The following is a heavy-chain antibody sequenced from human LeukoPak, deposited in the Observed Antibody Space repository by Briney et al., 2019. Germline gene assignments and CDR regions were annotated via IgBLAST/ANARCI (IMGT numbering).Heavy chain of an antibody. J-gene: IGHJ3*02. CDR1: GGSISSYY. Sequence: KPSETLSLTCTVSGGSISSYYWNWIRQPPGKGLEWIGYIYYSGSTNYNPSLKSRVTISVDTSKNQFSLKLSSVTAADTAVYYCARAAGVPVAFDIWGQGTMVTVSS. CDR2: IYYSGST. CDR3: ARAAGVPVAFDI. D-gene: IGHD2-8*01. V-gene: IGHV4-59*01.